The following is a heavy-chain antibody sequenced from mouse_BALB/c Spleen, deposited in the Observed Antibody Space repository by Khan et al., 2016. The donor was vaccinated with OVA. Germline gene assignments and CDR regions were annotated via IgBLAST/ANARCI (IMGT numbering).Heavy chain of an antibody. CDR3: AWGWYYGSTSWFGY. V-gene: IGHV1-9*01. D-gene: IGHD1-1*01. CDR2: ILPGSGNN. Sequence: QVQLKQSGAELMKPGASVKISCKASGYTFSSYWIEWVKQRPGHGLEWIGEILPGSGNNNFNEKFRGKATLAADTSSNTAYMQLSSLTSEDSAVFYCAWGWYYGSTSWFGYWGQGTLVTVSA. J-gene: IGHJ3*01. CDR1: GYTFSSYW.